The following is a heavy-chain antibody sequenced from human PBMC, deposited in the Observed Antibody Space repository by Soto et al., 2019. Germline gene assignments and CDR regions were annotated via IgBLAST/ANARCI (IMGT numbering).Heavy chain of an antibody. Sequence: SETLSLTCAVSGDPINSSNWWSWVRQPPGKGLEWIGEIYQSGSTNYNPYLNNQVTKSVDKSKNHFSLKLSSVTAADTALYYCARVLGNDAFDIWGQGTMVTVS. D-gene: IGHD7-27*01. V-gene: IGHV4-4*02. CDR3: ARVLGNDAFDI. J-gene: IGHJ3*02. CDR1: GDPINSSNW. CDR2: IYQSGST.